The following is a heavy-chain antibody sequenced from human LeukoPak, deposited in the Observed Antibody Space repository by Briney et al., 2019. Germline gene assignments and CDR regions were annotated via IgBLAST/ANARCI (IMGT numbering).Heavy chain of an antibody. D-gene: IGHD1-7*01. Sequence: SETLSLTCTVSGGPISSYYWSWIRQPPGKGLEWIGYIYYSGSTYYNPSLKSRITISIDTSKNQFSLKMTSVTAADTAVYYCARETTLPLNWFDPWGQGTLVTVSS. J-gene: IGHJ5*02. CDR3: ARETTLPLNWFDP. V-gene: IGHV4-30-4*08. CDR1: GGPISSYY. CDR2: IYYSGST.